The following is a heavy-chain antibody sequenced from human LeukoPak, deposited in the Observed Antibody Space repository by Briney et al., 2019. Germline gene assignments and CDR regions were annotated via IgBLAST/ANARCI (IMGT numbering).Heavy chain of an antibody. V-gene: IGHV3-23*01. D-gene: IGHD3/OR15-3a*01. J-gene: IGHJ2*01. CDR1: GFTFSNYA. CDR2: ISGSGNNT. CDR3: AKDWTGTKPFDL. Sequence: GGSLRLSCAASGFTFSNYAMSWVRQAPGKGLEWVSTISGSGNNTYYADSVKGRFTISRDNSKNTLYLQMNSLRAEDRAVYYCAKDWTGTKPFDLWGRGTLVTVSS.